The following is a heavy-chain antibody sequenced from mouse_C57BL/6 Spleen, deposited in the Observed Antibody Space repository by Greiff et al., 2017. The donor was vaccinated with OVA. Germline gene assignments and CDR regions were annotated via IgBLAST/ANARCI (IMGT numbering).Heavy chain of an antibody. J-gene: IGHJ4*01. Sequence: VQLQQSGAELVKPGASVKISCKASGYAFSSYWMNWVKQRPGKGLEWIGQIYPGDGDTNYNGKFKGKATLTADKSSSTAYMQLSSLTSEDSAVYFGTREYDNLYYAMDYWGQGTSVTVSS. V-gene: IGHV1-80*01. CDR1: GYAFSSYW. D-gene: IGHD2-3*01. CDR2: IYPGDGDT. CDR3: TREYDNLYYAMDY.